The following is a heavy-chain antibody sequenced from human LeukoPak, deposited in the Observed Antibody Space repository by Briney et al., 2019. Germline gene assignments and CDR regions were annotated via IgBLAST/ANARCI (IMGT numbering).Heavy chain of an antibody. J-gene: IGHJ1*01. CDR2: ISWNSGSI. CDR1: GFTFDDYA. CDR3: AKDIRGVGTEYFQH. D-gene: IGHD3-10*01. V-gene: IGHV3-9*01. Sequence: GGPLRLSCAASGFTFDDYAMHWVRQAPGKGLEWVSGISWNSGSIGYADSVKGRFTISRDNAKNSLYLQMNSLRAEDTALYYCAKDIRGVGTEYFQHWGQGTLVTVSS.